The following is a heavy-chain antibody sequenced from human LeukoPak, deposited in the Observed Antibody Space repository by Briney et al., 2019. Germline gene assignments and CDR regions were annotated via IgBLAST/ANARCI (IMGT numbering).Heavy chain of an antibody. J-gene: IGHJ4*02. CDR2: MNPKSAHT. V-gene: IGHV1-8*01. CDR3: ASDTAMDKYFDY. CDR1: GYTFTSYD. D-gene: IGHD5-18*01. Sequence: ASVKVSCKASGYTFTSYDIHWVRQATGHGLEWMGWMNPKSAHTGHAQKFQGRVTITADKSTSTAYMELSSLRSEDTAVYYCASDTAMDKYFDYWGQGTLVTVSS.